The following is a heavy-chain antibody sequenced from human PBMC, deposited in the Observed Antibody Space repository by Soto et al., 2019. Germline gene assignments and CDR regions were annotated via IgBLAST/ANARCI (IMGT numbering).Heavy chain of an antibody. CDR1: GGSFSSYA. J-gene: IGHJ4*02. V-gene: IGHV1-69*01. CDR2: INPIFGAA. CDR3: AREGRHFDY. Sequence: QVQLVQSGAEVRRPGSSVKVSCKASGGSFSSYAISWVRQAPGQGLEWMGAINPIFGAAHYAQKFQGRVTITADEITSTAYMELTGLSSGDTAVYFCAREGRHFDYWGQGTLVTVSS.